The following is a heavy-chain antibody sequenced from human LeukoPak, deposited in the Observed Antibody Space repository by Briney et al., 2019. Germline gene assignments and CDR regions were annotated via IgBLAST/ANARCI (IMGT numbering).Heavy chain of an antibody. J-gene: IGHJ6*03. CDR1: GFTFTGYG. CDR3: ARGVWSSSGYYMDV. CDR2: ISYDGTNK. Sequence: PGRSLRLSXAASGFTFTGYGMHWVRQAPGKGLEWVAVISYDGTNKYYADSVKGRFTISRDNSKNTLYLQMNSLRAEDTAVYYCARGVWSSSGYYMDVWGKGITVTVSS. V-gene: IGHV3-33*01. D-gene: IGHD6-6*01.